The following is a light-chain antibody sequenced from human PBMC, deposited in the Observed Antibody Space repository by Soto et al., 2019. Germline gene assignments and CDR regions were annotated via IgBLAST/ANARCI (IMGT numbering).Light chain of an antibody. CDR2: DAS. Sequence: EIVLTQSPATLSLSPGERATLSCRTSQSVSSYLAWYQQKPGKAPRLLIYDASNRATGIPARFSGSGSGTDFTLTISSLEPEDFAVYYCQQRRNWPPTFGQGTKVDIK. J-gene: IGKJ1*01. V-gene: IGKV3-11*01. CDR1: QSVSSY. CDR3: QQRRNWPPT.